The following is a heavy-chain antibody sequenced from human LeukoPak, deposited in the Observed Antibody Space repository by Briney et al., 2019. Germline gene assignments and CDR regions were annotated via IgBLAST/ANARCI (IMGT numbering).Heavy chain of an antibody. J-gene: IGHJ4*02. CDR1: GFTFNPYA. V-gene: IGHV3-23*01. D-gene: IGHD6-19*01. CDR3: AKASRQAAVASPLDY. CDR2: IGGVGDRT. Sequence: GGSLRLSCAASGFTFNPYAMSWVRQAPGKGLEWVASIGGVGDRTYYADSVKGRFTISRDNSKDTLFLQMNSLKADDTALYYCAKASRQAAVASPLDYRGQGSLVTVSS.